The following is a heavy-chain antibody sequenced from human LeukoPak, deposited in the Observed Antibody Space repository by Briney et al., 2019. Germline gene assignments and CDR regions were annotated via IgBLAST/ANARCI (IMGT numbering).Heavy chain of an antibody. CDR3: ARDPLSSGWYEGDY. D-gene: IGHD6-19*01. CDR1: GYTFTGYY. CDR2: INPNSGGT. J-gene: IGHJ4*02. Sequence: ASVKVSCKASGYTFTGYYMHWVRQAPGQGLEWMGWINPNSGGTNYAQKFQGRVTMTRDTSISTAYMELSRLRSDDTAVYYCARDPLSSGWYEGDYWGQGTLVTVSS. V-gene: IGHV1-2*02.